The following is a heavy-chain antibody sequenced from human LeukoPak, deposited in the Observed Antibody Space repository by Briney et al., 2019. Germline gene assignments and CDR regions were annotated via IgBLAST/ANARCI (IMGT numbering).Heavy chain of an antibody. Sequence: GGSLRLSCAASGFTFSTYGMHWVRQTPGKGLEWVTFIRYDGTNKNYADSVKGRFTVSRDNSKNTLYLQMNSLRADDTAVYYCARDSYYDFSDYWGQGTLVSVSS. CDR2: IRYDGTNK. V-gene: IGHV3-30*02. CDR1: GFTFSTYG. D-gene: IGHD3-3*01. CDR3: ARDSYYDFSDY. J-gene: IGHJ4*02.